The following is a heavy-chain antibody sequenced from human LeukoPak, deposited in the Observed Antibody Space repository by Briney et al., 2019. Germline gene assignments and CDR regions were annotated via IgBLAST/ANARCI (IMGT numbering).Heavy chain of an antibody. V-gene: IGHV4-30-4*08. J-gene: IGHJ4*02. D-gene: IGHD2/OR15-2a*01. CDR2: IYYSGST. CDR1: GDSISSGDYY. Sequence: SETPSLTCTVSGDSISSGDYYWSWIRQPPGKGLEWIGYIYYSGSTYYNPSLKSRVTISVDTSKNQFSLKLNSVTAADTAVYFRARGSMPDYWGQGTLVTVSS. CDR3: ARGSMPDY.